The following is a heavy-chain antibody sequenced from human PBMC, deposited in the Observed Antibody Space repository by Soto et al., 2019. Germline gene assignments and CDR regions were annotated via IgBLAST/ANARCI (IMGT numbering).Heavy chain of an antibody. CDR1: DTASLPML. D-gene: IGHD1-1*01. CDR2: INAGNGDT. V-gene: IGHV1-3*01. J-gene: IGHJ4*02. CDR3: ARDPGTGAALRAYHFDY. Sequence: GASVKVSSRLLDTASLPMLCIGCQAPGQRLEWMGWINAGNGDTKYSEKFQGRVTITRDTSANTAYMELSSLRSEDTSVYYCARDPGTGAALRAYHFDYWGQGTLVTVSS.